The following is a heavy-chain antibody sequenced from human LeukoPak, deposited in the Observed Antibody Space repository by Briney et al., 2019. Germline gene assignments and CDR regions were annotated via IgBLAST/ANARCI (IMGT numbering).Heavy chain of an antibody. CDR2: IRANNGNT. J-gene: IGHJ4*02. CDR3: ARDGYFDY. V-gene: IGHV1-18*01. Sequence: ASVKVSCKASGYTLINYGIAWVRQAPGQGLEWMGWIRANNGNTNYARNLQGRVTMTTDTSSSTAYMELRSLRSDDTAVYYCARDGYFDYWGQGTLVTVSS. CDR1: GYTLINYG.